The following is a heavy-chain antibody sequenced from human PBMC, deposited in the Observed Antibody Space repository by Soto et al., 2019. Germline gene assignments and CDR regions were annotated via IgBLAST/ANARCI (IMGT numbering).Heavy chain of an antibody. CDR3: ARAFRDVQTAMVTSYYYSLDV. Sequence: QVQLVESGGGLVKPGGSLRLSCAASGFTFSDYYMSWIRQAPGKGLEWVSYISSSGSTIYYADSVKGRFTISRNNAKNSLYMQMNNLSAEDTAVYYCARAFRDVQTAMVTSYYYSLDVSGNGNKVTVS. CDR2: ISSSGSTI. D-gene: IGHD5-18*01. J-gene: IGHJ6*03. CDR1: GFTFSDYY. V-gene: IGHV3-11*01.